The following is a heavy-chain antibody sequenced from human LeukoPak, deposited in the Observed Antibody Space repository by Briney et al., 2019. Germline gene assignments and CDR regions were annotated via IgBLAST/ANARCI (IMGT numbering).Heavy chain of an antibody. CDR1: GFTFSSYS. V-gene: IGHV3-21*01. Sequence: GGSLRLSCAASGFTFSSYSMNWVRQAPGKGLEWVSSISSSSSYIYYADSVKGRFTISRDNAKNSLYLQMNSLRAEDTAVYYCAGSTDYPDDYDSSGYYYSFWGQGTLVTVSP. CDR3: AGSTDYPDDYDSSGYYYSF. J-gene: IGHJ4*02. D-gene: IGHD3-22*01. CDR2: ISSSSSYI.